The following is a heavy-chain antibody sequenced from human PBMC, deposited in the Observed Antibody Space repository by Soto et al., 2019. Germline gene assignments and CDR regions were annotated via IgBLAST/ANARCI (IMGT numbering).Heavy chain of an antibody. J-gene: IGHJ5*02. D-gene: IGHD3-16*01. Sequence: GASVKVSCKTSGYSFTDNDVSWVRQATGQGLEWMGWMNLGSGDTGYAQKFQGRVTMTRDISIATAYMELSSLRSDDTAIYYCARMATFGSLNWFDPWGQGTLVTVAS. CDR2: MNLGSGDT. CDR1: GYSFTDND. V-gene: IGHV1-8*01. CDR3: ARMATFGSLNWFDP.